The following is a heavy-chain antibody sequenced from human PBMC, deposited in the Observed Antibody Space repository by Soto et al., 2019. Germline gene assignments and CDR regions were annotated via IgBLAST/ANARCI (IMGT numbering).Heavy chain of an antibody. Sequence: ASVKVSCKAARYTFSSYDITLVRQATGQGLEWMGWMNPNSGNTGYAQKFQGRVTMTRNTSISTAYMELGSLRSEDTAVYYCARGPPYTPLDYWGQGTLVTGSS. D-gene: IGHD2-2*02. J-gene: IGHJ4*02. V-gene: IGHV1-8*01. CDR2: MNPNSGNT. CDR1: RYTFSSYD. CDR3: ARGPPYTPLDY.